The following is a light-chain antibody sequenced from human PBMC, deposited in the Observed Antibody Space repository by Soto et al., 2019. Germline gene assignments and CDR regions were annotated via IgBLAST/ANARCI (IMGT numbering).Light chain of an antibody. CDR3: SSYAGSNYV. V-gene: IGLV2-8*01. J-gene: IGLJ1*01. CDR2: EVS. Sequence: QSVLTQPASVSGSPGQSITISCTGTNSDIGGYNYVSWYRHHPGEAPKLMIYEVSKRPSGVPDRFSGSKSGNTASLTVSGLQAEDEADYYCSSYAGSNYVFGTGTKLTVL. CDR1: NSDIGGYNY.